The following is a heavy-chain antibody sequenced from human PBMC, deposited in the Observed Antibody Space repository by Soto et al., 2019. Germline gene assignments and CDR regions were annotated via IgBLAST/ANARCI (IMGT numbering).Heavy chain of an antibody. CDR3: ARSGYPYYYGMDV. Sequence: QVQLQESGPGLVKPSQTLSLTCTVSGGSISSGGYYWSWIRQHPGKGLEWIGYIYYSGSTYYNPSLKSRVTISVDTSKSHFSLKLSSVTAADTAVYYCARSGYPYYYGMDVWGQGTTVTVSS. CDR1: GGSISSGGYY. J-gene: IGHJ6*02. CDR2: IYYSGST. V-gene: IGHV4-31*03. D-gene: IGHD3-22*01.